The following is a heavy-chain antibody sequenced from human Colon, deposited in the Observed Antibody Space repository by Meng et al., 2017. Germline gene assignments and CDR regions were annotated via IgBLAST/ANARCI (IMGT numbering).Heavy chain of an antibody. CDR1: GGSVSSGDYY. V-gene: IGHV4-61*08. J-gene: IGHJ5*02. CDR2: VYYTGNT. Sequence: GQPQESVPGLVSPSETLSLTCTFSGGSVSSGDYYWSWIRQPPGKGLEWLGYVYYTGNTNYNPSLKNQVTISLDTSNNQFSLKLTSMTAADAAIYYCARVNGDFDEAWFDPWGQGTLVTVSS. CDR3: ARVNGDFDEAWFDP. D-gene: IGHD2-21*02.